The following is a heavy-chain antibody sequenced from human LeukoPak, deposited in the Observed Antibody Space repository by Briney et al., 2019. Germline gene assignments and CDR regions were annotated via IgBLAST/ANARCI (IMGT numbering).Heavy chain of an antibody. D-gene: IGHD3-10*01. CDR3: ARDQDGSGSLVP. Sequence: SETLSLTCTVSGVSISSYYWSWIRQPPGKGLEWIGYIYYSGSTYYNPSLKSRVTISVDTSKNQFSLKLSSVTAADTAVYYCARDQDGSGSLVPWGQGTLVTVSS. J-gene: IGHJ5*02. CDR1: GVSISSYY. V-gene: IGHV4-59*12. CDR2: IYYSGST.